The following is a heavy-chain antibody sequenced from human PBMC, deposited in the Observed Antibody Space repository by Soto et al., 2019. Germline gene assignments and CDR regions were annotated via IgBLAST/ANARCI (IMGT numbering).Heavy chain of an antibody. D-gene: IGHD3-3*02. Sequence: QVQLQESGPDLVKPSETLSLTCAVSGDSIISYYCMWIRQPPGKGLESIGYLYYGRSANYNPSLTSRVSLSVDTSTNQCSLTLSSMTAADTAVYYCALRSMAVLPEYWGQGTLVTVSS. V-gene: IGHV4-59*01. CDR3: ALRSMAVLPEY. CDR2: LYYGRSA. J-gene: IGHJ4*02. CDR1: GDSIISYY.